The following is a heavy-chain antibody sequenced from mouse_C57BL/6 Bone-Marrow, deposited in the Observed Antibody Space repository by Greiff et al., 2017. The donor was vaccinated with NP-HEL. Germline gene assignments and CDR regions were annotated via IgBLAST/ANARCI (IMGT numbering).Heavy chain of an antibody. Sequence: QVQLQQSGAELVKPGASVKLSCKASGYTFTSYWMHWVKQRPGQGLEWIGMIHPNSGSTNYNEKFKSKATLTVDKSSSTAYMQLSSLTSEDSAVYYCARLIYDGSPWFAYWGQGTLVTVSA. CDR3: ARLIYDGSPWFAY. CDR2: IHPNSGST. CDR1: GYTFTSYW. D-gene: IGHD2-3*01. J-gene: IGHJ3*01. V-gene: IGHV1-64*01.